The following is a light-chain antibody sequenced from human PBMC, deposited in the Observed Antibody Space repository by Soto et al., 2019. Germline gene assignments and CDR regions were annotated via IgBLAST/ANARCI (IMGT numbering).Light chain of an antibody. CDR1: QSISSW. Sequence: DIPMTQSPSTLSGSVGDRVTISCRASQSISSWLAWYQQKPGKAPKLLIYDASSLESGVPSRFSGSGSGTEFTLTISSLQPDDFATYYCQQYNSYSWTVGQGTKVEIK. CDR2: DAS. J-gene: IGKJ1*01. CDR3: QQYNSYSWT. V-gene: IGKV1-5*01.